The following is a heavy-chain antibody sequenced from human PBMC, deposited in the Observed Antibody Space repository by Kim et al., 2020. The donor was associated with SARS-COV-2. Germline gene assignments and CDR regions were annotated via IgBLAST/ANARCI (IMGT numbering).Heavy chain of an antibody. CDR1: GFTFSSYG. CDR3: AKALQRWELRGEGGAFDI. D-gene: IGHD1-26*01. Sequence: GGSLRLSCAASGFTFSSYGMHWVRQAPGKGLEWVADISYDGSNKYYADSVKGRLTISRDNSKNTLYLQMNSLRAEDTAVYYCAKALQRWELRGEGGAFDIQGQGIRVTVYS. CDR2: ISYDGSNK. J-gene: IGHJ3*02. V-gene: IGHV3-30*18.